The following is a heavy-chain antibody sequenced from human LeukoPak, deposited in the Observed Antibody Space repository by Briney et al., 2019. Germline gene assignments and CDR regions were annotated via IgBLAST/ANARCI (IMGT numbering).Heavy chain of an antibody. CDR3: ARDRLRFGELLPFDY. CDR2: ISAYNGNT. V-gene: IGHV1-18*01. Sequence: GASVKVSCKASGYTFTSYGTSWVRQAPGQGLEWIGWISAYNGNTNYAQKLQGRVTMTTDTSTSTAYMELRSLRSDDTAVYYCARDRLRFGELLPFDYWGQGTLVTVSS. J-gene: IGHJ4*02. CDR1: GYTFTSYG. D-gene: IGHD3-10*01.